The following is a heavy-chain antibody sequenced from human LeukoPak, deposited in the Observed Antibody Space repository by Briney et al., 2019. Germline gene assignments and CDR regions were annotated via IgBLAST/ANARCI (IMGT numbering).Heavy chain of an antibody. CDR3: AKDKAPLYSGYDWDLDF. D-gene: IGHD5-12*01. CDR2: ISWNSASI. Sequence: PGGSLRLSCAASGFTFHHYAIHWVRQVPGKGLEWVSGISWNSASIGYADSVKGRFTISRDNAKNSVYLQMNSLRAEDTASYYCAKDKAPLYSGYDWDLDFWGQGTLVTVSS. V-gene: IGHV3-9*01. J-gene: IGHJ4*02. CDR1: GFTFHHYA.